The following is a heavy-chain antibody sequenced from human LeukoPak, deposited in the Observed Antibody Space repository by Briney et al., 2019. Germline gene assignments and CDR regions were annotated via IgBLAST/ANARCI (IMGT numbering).Heavy chain of an antibody. CDR3: ARGGPVDTAMVLYAYYYYYMDV. J-gene: IGHJ6*03. D-gene: IGHD5-18*01. Sequence: ASVKVSCKASGYTFTGYYMHWVRQAPGQGLEWMGWINPNSGGTNYAQKFQGRVTMTRDTSISTAYMELSRLRSDDTAVYYCARGGPVDTAMVLYAYYYYYMDVWGKGTTVTVSS. CDR1: GYTFTGYY. CDR2: INPNSGGT. V-gene: IGHV1-2*02.